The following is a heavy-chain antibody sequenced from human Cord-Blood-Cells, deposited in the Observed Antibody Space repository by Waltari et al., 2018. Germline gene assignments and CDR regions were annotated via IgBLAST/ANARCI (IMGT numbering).Heavy chain of an antibody. CDR1: GGSISSSNW. Sequence: QVQLQESGPGLVKPSGTLSLTCAVSGGSISSSNWWSWFRQLPGKGMEWIWEIYHSGSTNYNPSLKSRVTISVGKSKNQFSLKLSAVTAADTAVYYCARVAMTTVTTGVLDYWGQGTLVTVSS. D-gene: IGHD4-17*01. CDR3: ARVAMTTVTTGVLDY. CDR2: IYHSGST. V-gene: IGHV4-4*02. J-gene: IGHJ4*02.